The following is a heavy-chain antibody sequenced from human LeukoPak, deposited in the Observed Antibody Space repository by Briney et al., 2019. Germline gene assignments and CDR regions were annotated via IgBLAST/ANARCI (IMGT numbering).Heavy chain of an antibody. CDR3: TRAHPGDYSDFQFDY. D-gene: IGHD4-11*01. CDR2: ISSTSSTI. V-gene: IGHV3-48*01. Sequence: GGSLRLSCAASGFTFSSFSMNWVRQAPGKGLEWVSYISSTSSTIYYADSVKGRFTISRDNAKNSLYLQMNSLRAEDTAVYYCTRAHPGDYSDFQFDYWGQGTLVTVSS. J-gene: IGHJ4*02. CDR1: GFTFSSFS.